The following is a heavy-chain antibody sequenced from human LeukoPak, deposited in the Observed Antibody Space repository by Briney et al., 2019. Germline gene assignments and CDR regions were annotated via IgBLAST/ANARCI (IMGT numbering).Heavy chain of an antibody. Sequence: QPGGSLRLSCAASGFTFSSYAMSWVRQAPGKGLEWVSTVSGGGGTTYYADSVKGRFTISRDNSKSTLSLQMSSLRAEDTAIYYCATYRQVLLPFESWGQGTLVTVSS. V-gene: IGHV3-23*01. CDR1: GFTFSSYA. CDR2: VSGGGGTT. CDR3: ATYRQVLLPFES. D-gene: IGHD2-8*02. J-gene: IGHJ4*02.